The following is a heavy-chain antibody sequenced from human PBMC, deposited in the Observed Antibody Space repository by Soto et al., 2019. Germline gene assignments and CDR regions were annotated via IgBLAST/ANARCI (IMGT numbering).Heavy chain of an antibody. CDR2: ISYDGSNK. CDR3: AGDPIVYCSGGSCYGFDY. Sequence: GGSLRLSCAASGFTFSSCAMHWVRQAPGKGLEWVAVISYDGSNKYYADSVKGRFTISRDNSKNTLYLQMNSLRAEDTAVYYCAGDPIVYCSGGSCYGFDYWGQGTLVTVSS. V-gene: IGHV3-30-3*01. J-gene: IGHJ4*02. CDR1: GFTFSSCA. D-gene: IGHD2-15*01.